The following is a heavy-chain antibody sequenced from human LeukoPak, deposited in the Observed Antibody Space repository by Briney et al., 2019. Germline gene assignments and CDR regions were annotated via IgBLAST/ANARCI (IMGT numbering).Heavy chain of an antibody. CDR2: IGSSGTNI. J-gene: IGHJ5*02. Sequence: GGSLRLSCAASGFTFSSSSMSWIRQAPGKGLEWVSYIGSSGTNIYYADSVKGRFTISRDNAKNSLYLQMNSLRAEDTAVYYCARDYYGSGNNLDPWGQGTLVTVSS. CDR1: GFTFSSSS. CDR3: ARDYYGSGNNLDP. D-gene: IGHD3-10*01. V-gene: IGHV3-48*04.